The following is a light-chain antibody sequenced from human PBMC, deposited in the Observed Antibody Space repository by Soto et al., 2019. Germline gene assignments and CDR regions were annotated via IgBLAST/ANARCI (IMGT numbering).Light chain of an antibody. V-gene: IGKV3-20*01. CDR3: QLYGLSRRYT. J-gene: IGKJ2*01. Sequence: EIVLKQSPGPLSLSPGERATLSCRASQSVSSTYLAWYQQKPGQAPRLLIYGASSGATGIPDRFSGSGSGTDFTLTISRLEPEDFAVYYCQLYGLSRRYTFGQGTKREIK. CDR2: GAS. CDR1: QSVSSTY.